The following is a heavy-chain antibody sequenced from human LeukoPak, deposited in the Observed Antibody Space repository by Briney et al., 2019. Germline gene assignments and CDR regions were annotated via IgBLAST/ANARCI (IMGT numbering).Heavy chain of an antibody. CDR1: GGSISSYY. V-gene: IGHV4-59*01. J-gene: IGHJ5*02. D-gene: IGHD6-13*01. CDR2: IYYSGST. Sequence: SETLSLTCTVSGGSISSYYWSWIRQPPGKGLEWIGYIYYSGSTNYNPSLKSRVTISVDTSKNQFSPKLSSVTAADTAVYYCARDNVRRYSSSRRFDPWGQGTLVTVSS. CDR3: ARDNVRRYSSSRRFDP.